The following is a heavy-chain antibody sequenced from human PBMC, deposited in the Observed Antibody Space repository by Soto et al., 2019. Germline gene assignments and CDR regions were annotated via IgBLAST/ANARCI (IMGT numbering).Heavy chain of an antibody. CDR3: AGASPPPRITMVRGAPNFDY. J-gene: IGHJ4*02. CDR1: GGSISSGGYY. V-gene: IGHV4-31*03. CDR2: IYYSGST. D-gene: IGHD3-10*01. Sequence: QVQLQESGPGLVKPSQTLSLTCTVSGGSISSGGYYWSWIRQHPGKGLEWIGYIYYSGSTYYNPSPKSRVTISVGTSKNHFSLMLSFVTAADTAVYYCAGASPPPRITMVRGAPNFDYWGQGTLVTVSS.